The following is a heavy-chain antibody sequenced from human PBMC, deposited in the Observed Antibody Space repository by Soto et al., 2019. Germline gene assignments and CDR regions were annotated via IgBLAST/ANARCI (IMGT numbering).Heavy chain of an antibody. V-gene: IGHV3-30*18. D-gene: IGHD6-19*01. CDR2: ISYDGSNK. CDR1: GFTFSSYG. J-gene: IGHJ4*02. CDR3: AKFPAGGAVAVFDY. Sequence: QVQLVESGGGVVQPGRSLRLSCAASGFTFSSYGMHWVRQAPGKGLEWVAVISYDGSNKYYADSVKGRFTISRDNSKNTLYLQMNSLRAEDKAVYYCAKFPAGGAVAVFDYWGQGTLVTVSS.